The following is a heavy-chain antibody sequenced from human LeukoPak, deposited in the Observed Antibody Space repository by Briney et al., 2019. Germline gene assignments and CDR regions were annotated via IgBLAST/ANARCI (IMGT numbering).Heavy chain of an antibody. V-gene: IGHV1-18*01. Sequence: ASVKVSCKASGYTFTSYGISWVRRAPGQGLEWMGWISAYNGNTNYAQKLQGRVTMTTDTSTSTAYMELRSLRSDDTAVYYCARDTMITFGGVITTSGYWGQGTLVTVSS. CDR3: ARDTMITFGGVITTSGY. D-gene: IGHD3-16*02. CDR1: GYTFTSYG. CDR2: ISAYNGNT. J-gene: IGHJ4*02.